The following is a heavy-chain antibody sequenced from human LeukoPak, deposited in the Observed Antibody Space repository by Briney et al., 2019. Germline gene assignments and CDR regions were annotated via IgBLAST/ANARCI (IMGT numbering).Heavy chain of an antibody. V-gene: IGHV4-30-4*08. J-gene: IGHJ5*02. Sequence: SQTLSLTCTVSGGSISSGDYYWSWIRQPPGKGLEWIGYIYYSGSTYYNPSPKSRVTISVDTSKNQFSLKLSSVTAADTAVYYCATRSSSGYYYWFDPWGQGTLVTVSS. CDR1: GGSISSGDYY. D-gene: IGHD3-22*01. CDR2: IYYSGST. CDR3: ATRSSSGYYYWFDP.